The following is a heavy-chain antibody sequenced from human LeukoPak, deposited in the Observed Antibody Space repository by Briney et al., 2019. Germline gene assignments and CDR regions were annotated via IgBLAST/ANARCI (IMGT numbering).Heavy chain of an antibody. CDR2: ISSSGSTI. J-gene: IGHJ6*04. D-gene: IGHD3-10*02. V-gene: IGHV3-48*03. CDR3: AELGITMIGGV. Sequence: PGGSLRLSCAASGFTFSNYVMIWVRQAPGKGLEWVSYISSSGSTIYYADSVKGRFTISRDNAKNSLYLQMNSLRAEDTAVYYCAELGITMIGGVWGKGTTVTISS. CDR1: GFTFSNYV.